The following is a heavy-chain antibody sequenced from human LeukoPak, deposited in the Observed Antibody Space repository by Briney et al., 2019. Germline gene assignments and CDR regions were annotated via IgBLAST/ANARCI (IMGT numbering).Heavy chain of an antibody. CDR3: ARTRYYYNSRSYGAPYYFDY. Sequence: PSETLSLTCAVYGGSFSGYYWNWIRQPPGKGLEWIGEINHSGGINYNSSLKSRVTISVDTSKNQFSLKLSSVTAADTAVYYCARTRYYYNSRSYGAPYYFDYWGQGTLVTVSS. V-gene: IGHV4-34*01. CDR2: INHSGGI. J-gene: IGHJ4*02. D-gene: IGHD3-10*01. CDR1: GGSFSGYY.